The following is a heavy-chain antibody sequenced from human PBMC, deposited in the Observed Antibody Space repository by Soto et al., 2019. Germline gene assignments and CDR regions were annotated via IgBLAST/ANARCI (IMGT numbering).Heavy chain of an antibody. CDR1: GGSISSYY. V-gene: IGHV4-59*01. CDR3: ARGGLYYDFLGGPGPFDY. CDR2: IYYSGST. J-gene: IGHJ4*02. D-gene: IGHD3-3*01. Sequence: QVQLQESGPGLVKPSETLSLTCTVSGGSISSYYWSWIRQPPGKGLEWIGYIYYSGSTNYNPSLNSRVTISVDTSKNQFSLKRSSVAAADTAVYYGARGGLYYDFLGGPGPFDYWGQGTLVTVSS.